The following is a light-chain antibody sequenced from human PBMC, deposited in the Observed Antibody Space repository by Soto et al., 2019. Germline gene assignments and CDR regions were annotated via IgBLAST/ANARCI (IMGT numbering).Light chain of an antibody. CDR3: QQSYSTPPYT. CDR2: AAS. CDR1: QSISSY. Sequence: DIQMTQSPSSLSASVGDRVTITCRASQSISSYLNWYQQKPGKAPKLLIYAASSLQSGVPSRFSGSGSGTDFTLTISSLQPEDFATYYCQQSYSTPPYTFGKGTKVDIK. V-gene: IGKV1-39*01. J-gene: IGKJ2*01.